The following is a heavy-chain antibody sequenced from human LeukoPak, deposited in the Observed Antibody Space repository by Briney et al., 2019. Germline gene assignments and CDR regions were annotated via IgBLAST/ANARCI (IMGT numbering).Heavy chain of an antibody. J-gene: IGHJ4*02. Sequence: QPGGSLRLSCAASGFTFSSYAMSWVRQAPGKGLEWVSTISGGGGTTYYTDSVKGRFTISRDNSKNTLYLQVNSLRAEGTAIYSCARGGLSGDTFDSWGQGTLVTVSS. D-gene: IGHD3-10*01. CDR2: ISGGGGTT. CDR1: GFTFSSYA. V-gene: IGHV3-23*01. CDR3: ARGGLSGDTFDS.